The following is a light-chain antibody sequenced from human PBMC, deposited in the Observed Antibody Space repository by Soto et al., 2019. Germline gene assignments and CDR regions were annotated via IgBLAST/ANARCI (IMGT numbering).Light chain of an antibody. CDR3: QQGHSFPLT. J-gene: IGKJ4*01. V-gene: IGKV1-12*01. CDR1: QGINIA. Sequence: DIPMTQSPSSVSASVGDRVTITCRGSQGINIALAWFQQKPGEAPRLLIYTASTLHSGVPSRFSGSGSGTDFTLTITSLQPEDFATYYCQQGHSFPLTFGGGTKVEIK. CDR2: TAS.